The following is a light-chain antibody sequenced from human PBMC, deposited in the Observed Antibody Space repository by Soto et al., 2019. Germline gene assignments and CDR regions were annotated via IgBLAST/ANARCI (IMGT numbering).Light chain of an antibody. V-gene: IGKV1-39*01. Sequence: DIQLAQAPSSLSASVRDRFTITSRSSQSSICSLNWYQQKPGKAPKLLIYGASTLQSGVPSRFSGSGSGTDYTLTSSRLHPEDFATYYCQQSNRPPTFGQGTRLEIK. CDR1: QSSICS. CDR3: QQSNRPPT. CDR2: GAS. J-gene: IGKJ5*01.